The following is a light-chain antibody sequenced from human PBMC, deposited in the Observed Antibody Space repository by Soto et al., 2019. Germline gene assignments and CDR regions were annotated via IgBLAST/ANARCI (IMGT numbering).Light chain of an antibody. CDR2: GAS. V-gene: IGKV3-20*01. CDR3: QQYSPSPSYT. CDR1: QSVSSSY. Sequence: EIVLTQSPGTLSLSPGERATLSCRASQSVSSSYFAWYQQKPGQAPRLLIYGASSRATGVPDRFSGSGSGTDFTLTISRLEPEDSAVYYSQQYSPSPSYTFGQGTKVGIK. J-gene: IGKJ2*01.